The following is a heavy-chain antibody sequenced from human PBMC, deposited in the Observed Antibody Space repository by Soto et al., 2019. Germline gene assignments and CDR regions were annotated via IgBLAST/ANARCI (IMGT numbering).Heavy chain of an antibody. CDR1: GFTFSSYA. J-gene: IGHJ4*02. Sequence: PGGSLRLSCAASGFTFSSYAMHWVRQAPGKGLEWVAVISYDGSNKYYADSVKGRFTISRDNSKNTLYLQMNSLRAEDTAVYYCAREPRGRYYDSSGSPDYWGQGTLVTVSS. V-gene: IGHV3-30-3*01. D-gene: IGHD3-22*01. CDR3: AREPRGRYYDSSGSPDY. CDR2: ISYDGSNK.